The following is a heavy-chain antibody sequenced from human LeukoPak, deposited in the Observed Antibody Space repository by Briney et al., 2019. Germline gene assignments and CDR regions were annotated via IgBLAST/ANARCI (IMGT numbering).Heavy chain of an antibody. Sequence: SVKVSCKASGGTFSSYAISWVRQAPGQGLEWMGRIIPILGIANYAQKFQGRVTITADKSTSTAYMELSSLRSDDTAVYYCARAGLGSSWYALDYWGQGTLVTVSS. V-gene: IGHV1-69*04. CDR3: ARAGLGSSWYALDY. CDR1: GGTFSSYA. CDR2: IIPILGIA. D-gene: IGHD6-13*01. J-gene: IGHJ4*02.